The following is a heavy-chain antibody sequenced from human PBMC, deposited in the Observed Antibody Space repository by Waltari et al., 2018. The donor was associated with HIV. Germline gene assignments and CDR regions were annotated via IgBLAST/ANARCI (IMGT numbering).Heavy chain of an antibody. J-gene: IGHJ5*02. Sequence: QLQLQESGPGLVKPSETLSLTCTVSGGSISSSSYYWGWIRQPPGKGLEWIGSIYYSGSTYYNPSLKSRVTISVDTSKNQFSLKLSSVTAADTAVYYCASGVAYYYDSSVNLNWFDPWGQGTLVTVSS. D-gene: IGHD3-22*01. CDR2: IYYSGST. CDR1: GGSISSSSYY. V-gene: IGHV4-39*07. CDR3: ASGVAYYYDSSVNLNWFDP.